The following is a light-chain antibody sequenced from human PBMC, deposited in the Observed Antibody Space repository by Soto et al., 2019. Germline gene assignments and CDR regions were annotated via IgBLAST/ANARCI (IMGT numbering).Light chain of an antibody. CDR2: GAV. Sequence: EIVLTQSPGTLSLSPGERATLSCRASQSVRNNYLAWYQQQPGQTPRLLIYGAVTRATGIPNRFSGSGSGTDFTLTISSLEPEDFAVYYCQQCADSPLSFGGGTKVEIK. CDR3: QQCADSPLS. V-gene: IGKV3-20*01. J-gene: IGKJ4*01. CDR1: QSVRNNY.